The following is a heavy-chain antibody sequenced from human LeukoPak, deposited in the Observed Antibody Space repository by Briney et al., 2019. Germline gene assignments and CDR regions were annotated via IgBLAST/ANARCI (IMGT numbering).Heavy chain of an antibody. Sequence: SETLSLTCTVSGGSISSYYWSWIRQPPGKGLEWIGYIYYSGSTNYNPSLKSRVTISVDTSKNQFSLKLSSVTAADTAVYYCARDGIYGSGGSYAFDIWGQGTMVTVSS. V-gene: IGHV4-59*12. CDR2: IYYSGST. CDR3: ARDGIYGSGGSYAFDI. CDR1: GGSISSYY. J-gene: IGHJ3*02. D-gene: IGHD3-10*01.